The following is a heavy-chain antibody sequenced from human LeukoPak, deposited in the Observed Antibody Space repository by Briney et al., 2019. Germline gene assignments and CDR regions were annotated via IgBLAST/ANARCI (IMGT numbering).Heavy chain of an antibody. Sequence: ASVKVSCKASGYTFTSYYMHWVQQAPGQGLEWMGIINPSGGSTSYAQKFQGRVTMTRDTAISTAYMELSSLRSDDTAMYYCAKVGYCTKGVCINYDFWGQGTLVAVSS. J-gene: IGHJ4*02. CDR1: GYTFTSYY. D-gene: IGHD2-8*01. V-gene: IGHV1-46*01. CDR2: INPSGGST. CDR3: AKVGYCTKGVCINYDF.